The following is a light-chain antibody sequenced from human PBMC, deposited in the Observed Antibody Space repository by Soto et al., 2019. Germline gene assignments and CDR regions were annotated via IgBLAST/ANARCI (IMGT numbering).Light chain of an antibody. CDR1: QSVSSSF. CDR2: GAS. J-gene: IGKJ1*01. V-gene: IGKV3-20*01. Sequence: EIVVAPSPGTQSLSPGESAPPSCRASQSVSSSFLAWYQQKAGQAPRLLIYGASRRATGIPDRFSGSGSGTDFTLTISRLEPEDFAVYYCQQYVSSPWAFGQGTKVDIK. CDR3: QQYVSSPWA.